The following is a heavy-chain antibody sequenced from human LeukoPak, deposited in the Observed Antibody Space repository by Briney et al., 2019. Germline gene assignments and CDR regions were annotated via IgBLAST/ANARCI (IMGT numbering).Heavy chain of an antibody. Sequence: SETLSLTCTVSGGSITNYYWTWIRQPPGKGLEWIGYIYSSGTTNYNPSLKSRVTMSVDTSKNQFSLKLSSVTAADTAMYYCARDGSYYAYWGQGRLLSVSS. CDR1: GGSITNYY. J-gene: IGHJ4*02. CDR2: IYSSGTT. D-gene: IGHD1-26*01. V-gene: IGHV4-59*01. CDR3: ARDGSYYAY.